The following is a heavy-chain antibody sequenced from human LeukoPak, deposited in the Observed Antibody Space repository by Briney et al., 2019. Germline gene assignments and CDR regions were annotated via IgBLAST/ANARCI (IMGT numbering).Heavy chain of an antibody. J-gene: IGHJ4*02. CDR3: ARTQIAVAGTLDY. D-gene: IGHD6-19*01. CDR2: MNPNSGNT. V-gene: IGHV1-8*01. Sequence: ASVKVSCKASGYTFTSYDINWVRQATGQGLEWMGWMNPNSGNTGYAQKFQGRVTMTRNTSISTAYMELSNLRSEDTAVYYCARTQIAVAGTLDYWGQGTLVTVSS. CDR1: GYTFTSYD.